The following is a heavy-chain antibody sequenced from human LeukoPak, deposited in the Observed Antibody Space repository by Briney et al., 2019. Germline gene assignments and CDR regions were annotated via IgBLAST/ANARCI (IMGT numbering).Heavy chain of an antibody. V-gene: IGHV4-4*07. CDR3: ARRGYPRDAFDI. J-gene: IGHJ3*02. D-gene: IGHD5-18*01. Sequence: SETLSLTCTVSGGSISSYYWSWIRQPAGKGLEWIGRIYTSGSTNYNPSLKSRVTMSVATSKNQFSLKLSSVTAADTAVYYCARRGYPRDAFDIWGQGTMVTVSS. CDR2: IYTSGST. CDR1: GGSISSYY.